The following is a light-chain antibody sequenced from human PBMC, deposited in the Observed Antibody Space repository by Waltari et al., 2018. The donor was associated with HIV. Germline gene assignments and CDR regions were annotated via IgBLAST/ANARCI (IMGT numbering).Light chain of an antibody. CDR2: YKSDSDK. Sequence: QNVLTQPSSLSAPPGASASLTCTLRSDINVGNFRVYWYQQRAGSPPRYLLRYKSDSDKQKASGVPSRFSGSSDASANAVILVMSGLQSDDEADYYCMIWYGNTWVFGGGTKLTVL. V-gene: IGLV5-45*03. J-gene: IGLJ3*02. CDR1: SDINVGNFR. CDR3: MIWYGNTWV.